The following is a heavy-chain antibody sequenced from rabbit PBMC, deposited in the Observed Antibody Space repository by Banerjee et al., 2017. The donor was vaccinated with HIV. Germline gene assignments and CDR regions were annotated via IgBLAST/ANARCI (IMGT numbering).Heavy chain of an antibody. CDR1: GFDFSSYY. CDR2: IDPVFGST. J-gene: IGHJ6*01. D-gene: IGHD6-1*01. Sequence: QLKESGGGLVQPGGSLKLSCKASGFDFSSYYMSWVRQAPGKGLEWIGYIDPVFGSTYYASWVNGRFTISSHNAQNTLYLQLNSLTAADTATYFCARDYYTYGYAGYAYANFWGPGTLVTVS. V-gene: IGHV1S7*01. CDR3: ARDYYTYGYAGYAYANF.